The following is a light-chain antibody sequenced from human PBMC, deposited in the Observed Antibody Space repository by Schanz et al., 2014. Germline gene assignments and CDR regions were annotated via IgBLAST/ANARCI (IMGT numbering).Light chain of an antibody. Sequence: EIVLTQSPATLSLSPGERATLSCRASQSVSSYLAWYQQKPGQAPRLLIYDASNRATGIPDRFSGSGSGTDFTLTISRLEPEDFALYYCQQYGSPITFGQGTRLEIK. J-gene: IGKJ5*01. CDR1: QSVSSY. CDR3: QQYGSPIT. V-gene: IGKV3-20*01. CDR2: DAS.